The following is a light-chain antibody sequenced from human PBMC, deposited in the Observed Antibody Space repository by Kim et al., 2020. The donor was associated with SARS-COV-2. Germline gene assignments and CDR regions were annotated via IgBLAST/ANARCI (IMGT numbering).Light chain of an antibody. Sequence: LRQIVRITCQGDSLRSYYASWYQQKPGQAPVLVIYGKNNRPSGIPDRFSGSSSGNTASLTITGAQAKDEADYYCNSRDSSGNHVVFGGGTQLTVL. V-gene: IGLV3-19*01. J-gene: IGLJ2*01. CDR1: SLRSYY. CDR3: NSRDSSGNHVV. CDR2: GKN.